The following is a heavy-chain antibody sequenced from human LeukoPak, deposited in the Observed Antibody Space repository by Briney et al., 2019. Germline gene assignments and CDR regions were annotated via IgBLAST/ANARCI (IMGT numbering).Heavy chain of an antibody. J-gene: IGHJ4*02. V-gene: IGHV3-7*01. CDR3: ARDAGWGYYDL. CDR1: GFTFSISW. CDR2: IDKHGSEK. D-gene: IGHD1-26*01. Sequence: PGGSLRLSCVASGFTFSISWVTWVRQAPGKGLEGVANIDKHGSEKYYVDSVKGRFAISTDYPSNSLFLQMNSLRAEDTSVYYCARDAGWGYYDLWGQGTPVTVSS.